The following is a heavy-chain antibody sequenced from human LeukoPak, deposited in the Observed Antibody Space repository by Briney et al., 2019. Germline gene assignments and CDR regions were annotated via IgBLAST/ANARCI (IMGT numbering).Heavy chain of an antibody. CDR1: GFTFSSYS. Sequence: GGSLRLSCAASGFTFSSYSMNWVRQAPGKGLEWASSISSSSSYIYYADSVKGRFTISRDNAKNSLYLQMNSLRAEDTAVYYCARDSDCSSTSCYGGYYFDYWGQGTLVTVSS. V-gene: IGHV3-21*01. D-gene: IGHD2-2*01. CDR2: ISSSSSYI. J-gene: IGHJ4*02. CDR3: ARDSDCSSTSCYGGYYFDY.